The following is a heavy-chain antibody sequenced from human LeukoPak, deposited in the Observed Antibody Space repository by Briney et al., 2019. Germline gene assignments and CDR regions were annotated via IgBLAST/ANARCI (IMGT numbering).Heavy chain of an antibody. D-gene: IGHD3-10*01. CDR3: ARDILFVRSIMVRGVTGY. V-gene: IGHV1-2*02. CDR2: INPNSGGT. CDR1: GYTFTGYY. J-gene: IGHJ4*02. Sequence: ASVKVSCKASGYTFTGYYMHWVRQAPGQGLEWMGWINPNSGGTNYAQKFQGRVTMTRDTSISTAYMELSRLGSDDTAVYYCARDILFVRSIMVRGVTGYWGQGTLVTVSS.